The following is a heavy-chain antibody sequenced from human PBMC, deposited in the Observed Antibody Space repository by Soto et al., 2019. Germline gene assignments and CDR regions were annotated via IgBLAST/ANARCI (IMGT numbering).Heavy chain of an antibody. Sequence: GGSLRLSCAASGFTFSSYAMSWVRQAPGKGLEWVSAISGSGGSTYYADSVKGRFTVSRDNSKNTLYLQMNSLRAADRAVYFCARGGGSDSFDYWGQGILVTVSS. D-gene: IGHD1-26*01. CDR1: GFTFSSYA. CDR3: ARGGGSDSFDY. V-gene: IGHV3-23*01. J-gene: IGHJ4*02. CDR2: ISGSGGST.